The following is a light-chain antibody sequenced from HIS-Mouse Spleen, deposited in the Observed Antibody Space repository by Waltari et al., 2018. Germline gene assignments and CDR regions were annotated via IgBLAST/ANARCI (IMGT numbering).Light chain of an antibody. CDR2: DVS. V-gene: IGLV2-14*03. J-gene: IGLJ1*01. CDR1: SSHVGCSNY. CDR3: SSYTSSSTYV. Sequence: QSALTQPASVSGSPGPSSTISCTGTSSHVGCSNYVPWYQQHPGKAPKLMIYDVSNRPSGVSNRFSGSKSGNTASLTISGLQAEDEADYYCSSYTSSSTYVFGTGTKVTVL.